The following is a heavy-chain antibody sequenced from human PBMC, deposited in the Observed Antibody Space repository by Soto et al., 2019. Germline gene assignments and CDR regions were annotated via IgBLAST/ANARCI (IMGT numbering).Heavy chain of an antibody. J-gene: IGHJ4*02. D-gene: IGHD3-22*01. Sequence: ASVKVSCKASGYTFTSYDINWVRQATGHGLEWMGWLNPNSGNTGYAQKFQGRVTMTRNTSISTAYVELSSLRSEDTAVYYCARYFYYYDSSGYYYYFDYWGQGTLVTVSS. CDR1: GYTFTSYD. CDR3: ARYFYYYDSSGYYYYFDY. CDR2: LNPNSGNT. V-gene: IGHV1-8*01.